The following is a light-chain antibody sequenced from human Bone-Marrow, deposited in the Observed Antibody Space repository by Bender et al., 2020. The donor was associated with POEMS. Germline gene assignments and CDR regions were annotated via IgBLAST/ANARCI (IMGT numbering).Light chain of an antibody. J-gene: IGLJ3*02. CDR1: GMATQY. V-gene: IGLV3-25*03. CDR2: KDT. CDR3: QSSDRSGGWV. Sequence: SYELTQPPSVSVSPGQTARITCSGEGMATQYAFWFQQNPGQAPVLVIYKDTQRPSEIPERFSASRSGTKVTLTVSAVQAEDEADYYCQSSDRSGGWVFGGGTKLTV.